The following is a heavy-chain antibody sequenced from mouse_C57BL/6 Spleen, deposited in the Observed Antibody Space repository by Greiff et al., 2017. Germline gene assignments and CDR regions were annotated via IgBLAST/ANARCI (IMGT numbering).Heavy chain of an antibody. CDR3: ARQSITSMYY. D-gene: IGHD1-1*01. Sequence: EVKVVESGGGLVQPGGSLKLSCAASGFTFSDSSMYWVRQTPEKRLEWVAYISNGGGSPYYPDTVKGRFTISRDNAKNTLYLQMRRLKSEDTAMYYCARQSITSMYYWGQGTSVTGSS. CDR1: GFTFSDSS. V-gene: IGHV5-12*01. J-gene: IGHJ4*01. CDR2: ISNGGGSP.